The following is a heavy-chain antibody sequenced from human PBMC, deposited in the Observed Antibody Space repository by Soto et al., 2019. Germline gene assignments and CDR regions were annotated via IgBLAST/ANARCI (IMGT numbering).Heavy chain of an antibody. CDR3: ARAPRGGSGNYDY. V-gene: IGHV1-69*02. CDR1: GGTFSSYT. Sequence: QVQLVQAGAEVKKPGSSVKVSCKASGGTFSSYTISWVRQAPGQGLEWMGRIIPILGIANYAQKFQGRVTITADKSTSTAYMELSSLRSEDTAVYYCARAPRGGSGNYDYWGQGTLVTVSS. D-gene: IGHD3-22*01. CDR2: IIPILGIA. J-gene: IGHJ4*02.